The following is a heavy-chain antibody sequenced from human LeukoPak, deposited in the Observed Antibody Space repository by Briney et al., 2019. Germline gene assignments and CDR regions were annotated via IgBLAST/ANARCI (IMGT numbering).Heavy chain of an antibody. V-gene: IGHV4-39*07. CDR1: GGSISSSSYY. Sequence: PSETLSLTCTVSGGSISSSSYYWGWIRQPPGKGLEWIGSIYYSGSTYYNPSLKSRVTISVDTSKNQFSLKLSSVTAADTAVYYCARDLLDASSGRARGYFDYWGQGTLVTVSS. CDR2: IYYSGST. D-gene: IGHD3-22*01. CDR3: ARDLLDASSGRARGYFDY. J-gene: IGHJ4*02.